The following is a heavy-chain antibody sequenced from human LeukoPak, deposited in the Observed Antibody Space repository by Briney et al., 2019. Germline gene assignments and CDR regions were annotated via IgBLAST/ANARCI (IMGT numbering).Heavy chain of an antibody. V-gene: IGHV3-74*01. CDR3: ATGLPEGA. CDR1: GFTFSSYW. CDR2: IKNDGSST. Sequence: GGSLRLSCAASGFTFSSYWMHWVRQAPGEGLVGVSRIKNDGSSTSYPDSVKGRFTISRDNARNTLYLQMNSLRAEDTAVYYCATGLPEGAWGQGTLVTVSS. D-gene: IGHD1-14*01. J-gene: IGHJ5*02.